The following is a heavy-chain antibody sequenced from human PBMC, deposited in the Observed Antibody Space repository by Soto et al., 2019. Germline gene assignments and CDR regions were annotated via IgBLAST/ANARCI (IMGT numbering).Heavy chain of an antibody. D-gene: IGHD6-19*01. J-gene: IGHJ4*02. CDR2: INAGNGNT. CDR3: ARDAPLGYSSGWYGMDY. Sequence: GASVKVSCKASGYTFTSYAMHWVRQAPGQRLEWMGWINAGNGNTKYSEKFQGRVTITRDTSASTGYMELRSLRSEDTAVYYCARDAPLGYSSGWYGMDYWGQGTQVTVSS. V-gene: IGHV1-3*01. CDR1: GYTFTSYA.